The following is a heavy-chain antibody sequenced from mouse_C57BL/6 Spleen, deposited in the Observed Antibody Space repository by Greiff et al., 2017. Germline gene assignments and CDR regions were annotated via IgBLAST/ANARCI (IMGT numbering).Heavy chain of an antibody. V-gene: IGHV5-16*01. Sequence: EVMLVESEGGLVQPGSSMKLSCTASGFTFSDYYMAWVRQAPEKGLEWVAYINYDGSSIYYLDSLKSRFIISRDNAKNILYLQMSSLKSEDTATYYCARAYDNNWYFDVGGTETTVTVSS. D-gene: IGHD2-1*01. CDR3: ARAYDNNWYFDV. J-gene: IGHJ1*03. CDR2: INYDGSSI. CDR1: GFTFSDYY.